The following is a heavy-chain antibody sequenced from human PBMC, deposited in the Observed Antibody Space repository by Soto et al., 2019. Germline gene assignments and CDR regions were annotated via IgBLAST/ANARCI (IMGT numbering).Heavy chain of an antibody. Sequence: QVQLVESGGGVVQPGRSLRLSWVASGFTFSHYGMHLVRQAPGKGLEWVARIWNVGTNVNYVDSVKGRFTISRDNSKNTLYLQMNSVRAEDSDVDYCARDLPYSDIWSSHYTMWGQGTLVTVSS. CDR1: GFTFSHYG. CDR2: IWNVGTNV. J-gene: IGHJ4*02. D-gene: IGHD3-3*01. V-gene: IGHV3-33*01. CDR3: ARDLPYSDIWSSHYTM.